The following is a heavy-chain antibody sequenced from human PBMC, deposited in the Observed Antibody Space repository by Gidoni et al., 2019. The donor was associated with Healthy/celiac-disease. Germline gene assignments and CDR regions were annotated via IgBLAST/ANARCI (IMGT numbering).Heavy chain of an antibody. V-gene: IGHV1-18*04. D-gene: IGHD3-10*01. J-gene: IGHJ6*02. Sequence: QVQLVQSGAEVKTPVASVKVSCTASGYTFTSYGISWVRQAPGQGLEWMGWISAYNGNTNYAQKLQGRVTMTTDTSTSTAYMELRSLRSDDTAVYYCARDQGYNIAYYYGMDVWGQGTTVTVSS. CDR3: ARDQGYNIAYYYGMDV. CDR1: GYTFTSYG. CDR2: ISAYNGNT.